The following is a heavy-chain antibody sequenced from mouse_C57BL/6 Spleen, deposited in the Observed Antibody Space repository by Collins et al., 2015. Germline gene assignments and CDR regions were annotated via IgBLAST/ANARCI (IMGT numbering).Heavy chain of an antibody. V-gene: IGHV1-19*01. CDR3: ARNYGNYVGDY. D-gene: IGHD2-1*01. CDR1: GYTFTDYY. Sequence: EVQLQQSGPVLVKPGASVKMSCKASGYTFTDYYMNWVKQSHGKSLEWIGVINPYNGATDNNQKFKGKATLTVDKSSSTAYMELNSLTSEDSAVFFCARNYGNYVGDYWGQGTTLTVSS. CDR2: INPYNGAT. J-gene: IGHJ2*01.